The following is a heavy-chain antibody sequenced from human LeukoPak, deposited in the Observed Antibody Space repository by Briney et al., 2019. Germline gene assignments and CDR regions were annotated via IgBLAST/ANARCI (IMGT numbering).Heavy chain of an antibody. D-gene: IGHD5-12*01. Sequence: TGGSLRLSCAASGFTFSSYWMHWVRQAPGKGLVWVSHINSDGSSTSYADSVKGRFTISRDNAKNTLYLQMNSLRAEDTAVYYCARAGVATPTANYWGQGTLVTVSS. J-gene: IGHJ4*02. V-gene: IGHV3-74*01. CDR3: ARAGVATPTANY. CDR1: GFTFSSYW. CDR2: INSDGSST.